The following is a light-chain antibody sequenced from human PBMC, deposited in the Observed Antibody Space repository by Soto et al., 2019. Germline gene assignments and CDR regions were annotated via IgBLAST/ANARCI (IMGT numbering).Light chain of an antibody. Sequence: IAMTQSPSTLSASVGGRSTLPLPGSQGIRNDLGWYQQKPGKAPKLLIYDASVLETGVPSRFSGFSSGTEFTLTISSLQPDDFATYFCQQYNSYYPEGLTFGGGTKVDIK. CDR2: DAS. V-gene: IGKV1-5*01. CDR1: QGIRND. J-gene: IGKJ4*01. CDR3: QQYNSYYPEGLT.